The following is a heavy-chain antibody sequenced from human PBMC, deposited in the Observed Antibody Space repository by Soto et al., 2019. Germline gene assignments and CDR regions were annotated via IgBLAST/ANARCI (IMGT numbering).Heavy chain of an antibody. CDR3: ARHGNTGSYYDAFDI. CDR1: GGSISSSRCH. Sequence: QLQLQESGPGLVKPSETLSLTCTVSGGSISSSRCHWGWIRQPPGKGLEWIASIKYSGTTFYNPSLKSRVSXPXXXAXXQFALKLSSVTAAETAVYYCARHGNTGSYYDAFDIWGQGTMVTVSS. V-gene: IGHV4-39*01. D-gene: IGHD1-26*01. CDR2: IKYSGTT. J-gene: IGHJ3*02.